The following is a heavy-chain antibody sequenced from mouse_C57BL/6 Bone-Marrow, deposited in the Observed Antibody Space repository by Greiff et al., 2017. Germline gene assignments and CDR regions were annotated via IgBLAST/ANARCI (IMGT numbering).Heavy chain of an antibody. V-gene: IGHV1-63*01. CDR2: IYPGGGYT. J-gene: IGHJ4*01. Sequence: QVQLQQSGAELVRPGTSVKMSCKASGYTFTNYWIGWAKQRPGHGLEWIGDIYPGGGYTNYNEKFKGKATLTADKSSSTAYMQFSSLTSEDSAIYYCAKIYYYGSSYAMDYWGQGTSVTVSS. CDR3: AKIYYYGSSYAMDY. CDR1: GYTFTNYW. D-gene: IGHD1-1*01.